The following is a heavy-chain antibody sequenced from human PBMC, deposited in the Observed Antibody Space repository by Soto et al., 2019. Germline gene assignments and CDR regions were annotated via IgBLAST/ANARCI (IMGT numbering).Heavy chain of an antibody. CDR1: GFTVSSNW. CDR3: ARGGEVPHPFDY. Sequence: EVQLVESGGGLVQPGGSLRLSCAVSGFTVSSNWMSWVRQAPGKGLEWVSVVYSGGSIYYADSVKGRFTISRDNSKNTLWLQMNSLRAEDTAVYYCARGGEVPHPFDYWGQGTLVTVSP. D-gene: IGHD3-16*01. J-gene: IGHJ4*02. V-gene: IGHV3-66*01. CDR2: VYSGGSI.